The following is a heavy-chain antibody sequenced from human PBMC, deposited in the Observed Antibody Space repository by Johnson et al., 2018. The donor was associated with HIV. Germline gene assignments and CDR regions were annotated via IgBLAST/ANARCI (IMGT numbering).Heavy chain of an antibody. CDR3: ARAAIVVLPAGAFDI. J-gene: IGHJ3*02. CDR2: ISYDGSNK. Sequence: QVQLVESGGGVVQSGRSMRLSCAASGFTFSSYAMHWVRQAPGKGLEWVALISYDGSNKFYADSVKGRFTISRDKSKKKLYLQRNSLRLKDTARYYCARAAIVVLPAGAFDIWGQGTMVAVSS. V-gene: IGHV3-30*04. D-gene: IGHD2-2*01. CDR1: GFTFSSYA.